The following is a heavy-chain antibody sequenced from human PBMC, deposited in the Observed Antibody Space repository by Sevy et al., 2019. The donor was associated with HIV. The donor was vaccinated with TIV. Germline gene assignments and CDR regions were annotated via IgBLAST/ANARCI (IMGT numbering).Heavy chain of an antibody. J-gene: IGHJ3*02. Sequence: SETLSLTCTVSGGSISSSSYYWGWIRQPPGKGLEWIGTIYYSGSTYYNPSLKSRVTIFVDTSKNQFSLKLSSVTAADTAVYYCANLSDNSAKGAFDIWGQGTMVTVSS. V-gene: IGHV4-39*01. D-gene: IGHD3-22*01. CDR3: ANLSDNSAKGAFDI. CDR1: GGSISSSSYY. CDR2: IYYSGST.